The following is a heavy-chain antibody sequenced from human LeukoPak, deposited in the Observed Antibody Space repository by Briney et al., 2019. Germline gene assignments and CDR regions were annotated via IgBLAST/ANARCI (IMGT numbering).Heavy chain of an antibody. D-gene: IGHD2-2*01. CDR1: GYTLTELS. Sequence: ASVKVSCKVCGYTLTELSMHWVRQAPGKGLEWMGGFDPEDGETIYAQKFQGRVTMTEDTSTDTAYMELSSLRSEDTAVYYCATFGEYLYYFDYWGQGTLVTVSS. V-gene: IGHV1-24*01. J-gene: IGHJ4*02. CDR2: FDPEDGET. CDR3: ATFGEYLYYFDY.